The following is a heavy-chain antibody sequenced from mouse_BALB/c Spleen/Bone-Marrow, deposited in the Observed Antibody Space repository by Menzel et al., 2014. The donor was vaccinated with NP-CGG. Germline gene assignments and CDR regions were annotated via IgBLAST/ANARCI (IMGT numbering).Heavy chain of an antibody. Sequence: LVESGAELARPGASVEMSCKASGYTFTSYTMHWVKQRPGQGLEWIGYITPNSDHTNYNQKFKDRATLTADKSSSTAYMQLSSLTSEDSAIYYCSRSTFAHVMDSWGQGTSVTVSS. CDR2: ITPNSDHT. CDR3: SRSTFAHVMDS. V-gene: IGHV1-4*01. CDR1: GYTFTSYT. J-gene: IGHJ4*01. D-gene: IGHD4-1*02.